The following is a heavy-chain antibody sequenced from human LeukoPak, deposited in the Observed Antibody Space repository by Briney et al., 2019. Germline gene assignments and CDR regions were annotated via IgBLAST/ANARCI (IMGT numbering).Heavy chain of an antibody. Sequence: ASVKVSCKASGYTFTGYYMHWVRQAPGQGLEWMGWINPNSGGTNYAQKFQGRVTLTADGSTSTAYMELSSLSSEDTALYYCAKYVGYYDSSLLGAFDIWGQGTMVTVSS. CDR1: GYTFTGYY. D-gene: IGHD3-22*01. J-gene: IGHJ3*02. CDR2: INPNSGGT. CDR3: AKYVGYYDSSLLGAFDI. V-gene: IGHV1-2*02.